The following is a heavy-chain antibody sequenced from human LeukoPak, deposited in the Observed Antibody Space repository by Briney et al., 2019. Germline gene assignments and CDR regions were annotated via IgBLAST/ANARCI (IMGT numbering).Heavy chain of an antibody. CDR3: ARALSGASTRPMNWFDP. V-gene: IGHV6-1*01. CDR2: TYYRSKWYS. CDR1: GDSVSSNSAS. Sequence: SQTLSLTCAICGDSVSSNSASCSWIRQSPSRGLEWLGRTYYRSKWYSDYAVFVRSRITINPDTSKNQFSLQLNSVTPEDTAVYYCARALSGASTRPMNWFDPWCQGTLVTVSS. J-gene: IGHJ5*02. D-gene: IGHD1-1*01.